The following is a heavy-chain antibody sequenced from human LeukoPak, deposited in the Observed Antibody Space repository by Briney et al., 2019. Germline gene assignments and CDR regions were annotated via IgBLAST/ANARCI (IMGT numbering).Heavy chain of an antibody. CDR2: MYTSGNT. Sequence: SETLSRTCTVSGDSISSYFWSWIRQPAGKGLELIGRMYTSGNTIYNPSPKSRVSMSVDTSKNQLSLKVRSVTAADTAVYYCARDSGYDLSWGQGTLVTVSS. J-gene: IGHJ4*02. CDR3: ARDSGYDLS. CDR1: GDSISSYF. D-gene: IGHD5-12*01. V-gene: IGHV4-4*07.